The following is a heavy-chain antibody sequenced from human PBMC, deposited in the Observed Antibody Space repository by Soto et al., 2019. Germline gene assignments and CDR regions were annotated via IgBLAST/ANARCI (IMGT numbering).Heavy chain of an antibody. V-gene: IGHV3-23*01. CDR1: GFTFSSYA. Sequence: GGSLRLSCAASGFTFSSYAMILVRQAPGKGLEWVSAISGSGGSTYYADSVKGRFTISRDNSKNTLYLQMNSLRAEDTAVYYCAKDHIPFSYSRRGYDPWGQGTLVTVSS. J-gene: IGHJ5*02. CDR3: AKDHIPFSYSRRGYDP. CDR2: ISGSGGST. D-gene: IGHD6-13*01.